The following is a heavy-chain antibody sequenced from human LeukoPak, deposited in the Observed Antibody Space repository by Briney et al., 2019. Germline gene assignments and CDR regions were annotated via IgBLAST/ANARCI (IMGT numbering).Heavy chain of an antibody. CDR2: IYYTGTT. Sequence: PSETLSLTCTVSGASISSYYWSWIRQPPGRGLEWIGYIYYTGTTNYNPSLKSRVTMSLDASKNHFSLKLRSVTAADTAVYYCAREALIEGFYYYMDVWGKGTTVTVSS. D-gene: IGHD3-22*01. CDR3: AREALIEGFYYYMDV. V-gene: IGHV4-59*12. J-gene: IGHJ6*03. CDR1: GASISSYY.